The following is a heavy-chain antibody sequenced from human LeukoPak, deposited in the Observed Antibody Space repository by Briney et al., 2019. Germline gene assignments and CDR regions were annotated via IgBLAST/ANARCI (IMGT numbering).Heavy chain of an antibody. J-gene: IGHJ6*02. CDR1: GFTVSSNY. D-gene: IGHD4-17*01. V-gene: IGHV3-66*04. CDR3: ARLGVTREGNYYYYGMDV. Sequence: GGSLRLSCAASGFTVSSNYMSWVRQAPGKGLEWVSVIYSGGSTYYADSVKGRFTISRDNSKNTPYLQMNSLRAEDTAVYYCARLGVTREGNYYYYGMDVWGQGTTVTVSS. CDR2: IYSGGST.